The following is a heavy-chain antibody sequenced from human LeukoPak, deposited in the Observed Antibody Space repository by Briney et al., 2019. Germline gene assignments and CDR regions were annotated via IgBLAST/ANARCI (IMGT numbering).Heavy chain of an antibody. CDR2: TYYRSKWYN. CDR1: GDSVSSNSAA. D-gene: IGHD3-10*01. V-gene: IGHV6-1*01. Sequence: SQTLSLTCAISGDSVSSNSAAWNWIRQSPSRGLEWLGRTYYRSKWYNDYAVSVKSRITINPDTSKNQFSLQLNSVTPEDTAVYYCAREIHSGGSGNLYYYYMDVWGKGTTVTISS. J-gene: IGHJ6*03. CDR3: AREIHSGGSGNLYYYYMDV.